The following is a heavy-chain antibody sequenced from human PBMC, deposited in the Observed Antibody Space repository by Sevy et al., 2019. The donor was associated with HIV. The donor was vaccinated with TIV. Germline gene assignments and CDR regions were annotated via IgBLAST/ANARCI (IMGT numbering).Heavy chain of an antibody. Sequence: GGFLRLSCAASGFTFSSYGMQWVRQAPGKGLEWVAVIWNDGSNKYYADSVKGRFTTSRDNSSNTLYLQMNSLRAEDTAVYYCARDVRGEGIRPGDLDYWGQGTLVTVSS. CDR2: IWNDGSNK. D-gene: IGHD3-10*02. J-gene: IGHJ4*02. CDR3: ARDVRGEGIRPGDLDY. CDR1: GFTFSSYG. V-gene: IGHV3-33*01.